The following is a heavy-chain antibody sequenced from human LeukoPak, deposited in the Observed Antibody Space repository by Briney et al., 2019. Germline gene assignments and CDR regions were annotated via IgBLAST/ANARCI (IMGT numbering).Heavy chain of an antibody. CDR1: GFTFSIYA. CDR2: ISATDVRT. D-gene: IGHD1-26*01. J-gene: IGHJ4*02. CDR3: AKDLSGSFDY. V-gene: IGHV3-23*01. Sequence: GGSLRLSCAASGFTFSIYAMSWVRQAPGKGLEWVSAISATDVRTYYADSVKGRFTISRGNSKRTLYLQMNSLRAEDTALYYCAKDLSGSFDYWGQGSLVTVSS.